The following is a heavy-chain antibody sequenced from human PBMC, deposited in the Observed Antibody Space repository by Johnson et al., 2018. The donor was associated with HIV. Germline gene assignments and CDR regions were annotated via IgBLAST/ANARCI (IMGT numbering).Heavy chain of an antibody. D-gene: IGHD5-12*01. CDR2: ISYDGSNK. CDR3: ARDQSLYRWLPPPADAFDI. V-gene: IGHV3-30*03. CDR1: GFTFSSYG. Sequence: QVQLVESGGGVVQPGRSLRLSCAASGFTFSSYGMHWVRQAPGKGLEWVAVISYDGSNKYYVDSVKGRFTISRDNAKNSLYLQMNSLRAEDTAVYYGARDQSLYRWLPPPADAFDIWGQGTMVTVSS. J-gene: IGHJ3*02.